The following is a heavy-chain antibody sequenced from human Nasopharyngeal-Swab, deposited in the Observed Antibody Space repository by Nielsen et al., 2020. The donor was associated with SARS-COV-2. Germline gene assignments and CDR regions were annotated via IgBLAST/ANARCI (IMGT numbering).Heavy chain of an antibody. V-gene: IGHV3-30*02. Sequence: GESLKISCAASGFTFSSYGMNWVRQAPGKGLEWVAFIRYDGSNKYNADSVTGRFTITRDNSKNTLYLQMNSMRAEYTAVYYCAKGVGSRDGYFGLGYYYMDVWGKGTTVTVSS. CDR1: GFTFSSYG. CDR3: AKGVGSRDGYFGLGYYYMDV. J-gene: IGHJ6*03. D-gene: IGHD5-24*01. CDR2: IRYDGSNK.